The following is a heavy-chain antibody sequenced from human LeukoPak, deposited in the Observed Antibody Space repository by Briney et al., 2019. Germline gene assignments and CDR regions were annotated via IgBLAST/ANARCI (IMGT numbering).Heavy chain of an antibody. CDR2: INPNSGGT. Sequence: ASVKVSCKASGYTFTGYYIHWVRQAPGQGLEWMGWINPNSGGTSYAQKFQGWVTMTRDTSITTAYMELSRLRSDDTAVYYCARRNTVNYYGSGSYPSDYWGQGTLVTVSS. V-gene: IGHV1-2*04. CDR1: GYTFTGYY. D-gene: IGHD3-10*01. J-gene: IGHJ4*02. CDR3: ARRNTVNYYGSGSYPSDY.